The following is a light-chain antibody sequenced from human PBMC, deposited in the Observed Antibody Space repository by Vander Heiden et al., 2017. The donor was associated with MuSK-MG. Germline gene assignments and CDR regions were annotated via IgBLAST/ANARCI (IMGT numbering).Light chain of an antibody. V-gene: IGLV2-14*03. CDR2: DVS. CDR3: SSYTGSSVL. Sequence: QSALTQPASVSGSPGQSITISCAGTTSDVGAYSFVSWYQQHPGKAPKLMIYDVSLRPSGVSNRFSGSQSGNTASLTISGLQAEDEADYYCSSYTGSSVLLGGGTKLTVL. J-gene: IGLJ2*01. CDR1: TSDVGAYSF.